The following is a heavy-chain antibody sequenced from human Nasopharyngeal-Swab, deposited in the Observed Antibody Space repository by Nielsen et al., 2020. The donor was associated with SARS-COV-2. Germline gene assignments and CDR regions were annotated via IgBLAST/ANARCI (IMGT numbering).Heavy chain of an antibody. CDR2: INHSGST. CDR3: ARGTGSGSYYSRSGNWFDP. Sequence: SETLSLTCTVSGGSISSSSYYWGWIRQPPGKGLEWIGEINHSGSTNYNPSLKSRVTISVDTSKNQFSLKLSSVTAADTAVYYCARGTGSGSYYSRSGNWFDPWGQGTLVTVSS. J-gene: IGHJ5*02. V-gene: IGHV4-39*07. D-gene: IGHD3-10*01. CDR1: GGSISSSSYY.